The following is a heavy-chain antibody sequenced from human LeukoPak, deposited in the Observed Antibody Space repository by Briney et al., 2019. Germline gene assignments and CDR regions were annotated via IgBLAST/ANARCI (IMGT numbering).Heavy chain of an antibody. CDR2: IYSSGNT. CDR3: ARIIVATTPNYYYYYMDV. CDR1: GASISSSNY. J-gene: IGHJ6*03. Sequence: PSETLSLTCAVSGASISSSNYWGWVRQSPGKGLEWIGNIYSSGNTYYNASLKSRVTISVDTSKNQFSLKLSSVTAADTAVYYCARIIVATTPNYYYYYMDVWGKGTTVTISS. V-gene: IGHV4-38-2*01. D-gene: IGHD5-12*01.